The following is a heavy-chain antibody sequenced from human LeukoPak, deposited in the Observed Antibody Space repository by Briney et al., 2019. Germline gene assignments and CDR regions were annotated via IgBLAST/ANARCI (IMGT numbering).Heavy chain of an antibody. CDR3: ARAGGSSRSPFDY. CDR2: IHYSGTT. V-gene: IGHV4-61*01. D-gene: IGHD1-26*01. CDR1: GDSVRSGNYF. Sequence: SETLSLTCTVSGDSVRSGNYFWTWIRQPPGKGLEWIGNIHYSGTTNYSPSFKSRVTMSVDTSKNQFSLKLNSVTAADTAVYYCARAGGSSRSPFDYWGQGTLVTVSS. J-gene: IGHJ4*02.